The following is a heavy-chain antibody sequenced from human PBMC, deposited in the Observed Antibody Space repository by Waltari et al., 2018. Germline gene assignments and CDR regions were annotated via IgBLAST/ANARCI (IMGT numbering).Heavy chain of an antibody. CDR3: ARGGNSYYYGMDV. J-gene: IGHJ6*02. CDR1: GGSISSHY. D-gene: IGHD6-13*01. CDR2: IYYSGST. Sequence: QVQLQESGPGLVKPSETLSLTCTVSGGSISSHYWSWIRQPPGKGLEWIGYIYYSGSTNYNPTLKSRVTISVDTSKNQFSLKLSSVTAADTAVYYCARGGNSYYYGMDVWGQGTTVTVSS. V-gene: IGHV4-59*11.